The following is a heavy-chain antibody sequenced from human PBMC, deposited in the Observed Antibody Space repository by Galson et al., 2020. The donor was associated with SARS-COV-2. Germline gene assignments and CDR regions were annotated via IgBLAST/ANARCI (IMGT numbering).Heavy chain of an antibody. D-gene: IGHD5-18*01. J-gene: IGHJ4*02. CDR1: GYSFTNYW. CDR3: ARQWGSDTAMGDTLII. Sequence: GESLKISCKGSGYSFTNYWIAWVRQMPGKGLEWMGIIYPGDSDTRYSPSFQGQVTISADKSISTAYLQWSSLKASDTAMYYCARQWGSDTAMGDTLIIWGQGTLVTVSS. CDR2: IYPGDSDT. V-gene: IGHV5-51*01.